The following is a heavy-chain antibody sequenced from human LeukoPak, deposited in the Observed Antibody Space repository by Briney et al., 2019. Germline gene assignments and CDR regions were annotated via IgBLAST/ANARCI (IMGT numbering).Heavy chain of an antibody. J-gene: IGHJ4*02. CDR1: GDSVSDFS. CDR3: VRGTYFYDVSGYFAH. D-gene: IGHD3-22*01. CDR2: IYSSGDT. Sequence: SETPSLTCTVSGDSVSDFSWNWIRQTAGKGLEWIGQIYSSGDTDYNPSLKSRVAMSVDTSKNQISLTLSSMTAADTAVYFCVRGTYFYDVSGYFAHWGRGTQVTVSS. V-gene: IGHV4-4*07.